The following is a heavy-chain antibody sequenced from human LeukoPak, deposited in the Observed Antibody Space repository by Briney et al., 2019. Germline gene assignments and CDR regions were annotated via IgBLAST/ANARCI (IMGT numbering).Heavy chain of an antibody. CDR2: VNIGNGDT. Sequence: GASVKVSCKASGYTFTSYTMHWVRQALGQRLEWMGWVNIGNGDTEYSQKFQGRVTFTKDTSASTAYMDLSSLRSEDTAVYYCARDGSGSYPYYFDYWGQGTLVTVSS. J-gene: IGHJ4*02. D-gene: IGHD3-10*01. CDR1: GYTFTSYT. CDR3: ARDGSGSYPYYFDY. V-gene: IGHV1-3*04.